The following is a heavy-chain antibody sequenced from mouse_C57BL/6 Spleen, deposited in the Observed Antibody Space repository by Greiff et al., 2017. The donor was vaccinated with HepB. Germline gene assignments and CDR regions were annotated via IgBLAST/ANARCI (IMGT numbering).Heavy chain of an antibody. CDR1: GFTFTDYY. V-gene: IGHV7-3*01. J-gene: IGHJ3*01. Sequence: EVHLVESGGGLVQPGGSLSLSCAASGFTFTDYYMSWVRQPPGKALEWLGFIRNKTNGYTTEYSASVKGRFTISRDNSQSILYLQMNTLRAEDSATYYCARSYPIYDSNFPWFAYWGQGTLVTVSA. CDR3: ARSYPIYDSNFPWFAY. D-gene: IGHD2-3*01. CDR2: IRNKTNGYTT.